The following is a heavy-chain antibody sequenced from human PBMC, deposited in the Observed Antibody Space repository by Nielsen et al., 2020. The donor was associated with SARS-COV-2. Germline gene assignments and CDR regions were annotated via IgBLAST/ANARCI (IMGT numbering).Heavy chain of an antibody. CDR1: GFTFDDYA. CDR3: AKAGWDCSSTSCYENWFDP. D-gene: IGHD2-2*01. Sequence: GGSLRLSCAASGFTFDDYAMHWVRQAPGKGLEWVSGISWNSGSIGYADSVKDRFTISRDNAKNSLYLQMNSLRAEDTALYYCAKAGWDCSSTSCYENWFDPWGQGTLVTVSS. J-gene: IGHJ5*02. V-gene: IGHV3-9*01. CDR2: ISWNSGSI.